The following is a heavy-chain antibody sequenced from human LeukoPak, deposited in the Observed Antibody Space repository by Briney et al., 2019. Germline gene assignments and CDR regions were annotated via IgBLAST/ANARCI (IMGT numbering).Heavy chain of an antibody. CDR2: INPNSGAT. Sequence: ASVKVSCKASGYTFTSYYMHWVRQAPGQGLDWMGWINPNSGATNYAQKFQGRVTMTRDTSTSTAYMELSSQRSEDIDVYYCARRDLRFLEWLPYYYYVMDVWGQGTTVTVSS. CDR1: GYTFTSYY. V-gene: IGHV1-2*02. CDR3: ARRDLRFLEWLPYYYYVMDV. J-gene: IGHJ6*02. D-gene: IGHD3-3*01.